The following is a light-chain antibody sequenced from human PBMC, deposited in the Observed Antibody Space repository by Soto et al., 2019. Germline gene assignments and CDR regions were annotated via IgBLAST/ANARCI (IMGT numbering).Light chain of an antibody. CDR3: YSYTDSSTYV. CDR1: SSNVGADNY. J-gene: IGLJ1*01. CDR2: HVS. V-gene: IGLV2-14*01. Sequence: QSVPTQPDSVSAAPGRSITISCPGTSSNVGADNYVSWYQQHPANAPKVMICHVSNQPSRVSERFSGSKSGKTDSLTISGLQAEDEADYYCYSYTDSSTYVFGPGTRVTV.